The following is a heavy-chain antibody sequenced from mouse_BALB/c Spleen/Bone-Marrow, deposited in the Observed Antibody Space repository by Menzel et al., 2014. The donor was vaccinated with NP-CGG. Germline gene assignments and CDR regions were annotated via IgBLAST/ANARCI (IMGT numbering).Heavy chain of an antibody. CDR2: FYPGGGSI. Sequence: VQLQQSGAGLVKPGASVKLSCKASGYTFTEYIIHWVKQRSGQGLEWIGWFYPGGGSIKYNEKFKDKATLTADKSSGTVYMEISRFTSEDSAIYFCARHEGGGYFDYWGQGTTLTVSS. V-gene: IGHV1-62-2*01. J-gene: IGHJ2*01. CDR1: GYTFTEYI. D-gene: IGHD1-1*02. CDR3: ARHEGGGYFDY.